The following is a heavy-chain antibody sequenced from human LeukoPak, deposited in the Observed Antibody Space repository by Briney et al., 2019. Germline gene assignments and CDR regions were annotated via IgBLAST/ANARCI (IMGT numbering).Heavy chain of an antibody. CDR3: ARARRIIAAAWFDP. J-gene: IGHJ5*02. V-gene: IGHV4-61*08. D-gene: IGHD6-13*01. CDR2: IYYSGST. CDR1: GGSISSGGYY. Sequence: SETLSLTCTVSGGSISSGGYYWSWIRQHPGKGLEWIGYIYYSGSTNYNPSLKSRVTISVDTSKNQFSLKLSSVTAADTAVYYCARARRIIAAAWFDPWGQGTLVTVSS.